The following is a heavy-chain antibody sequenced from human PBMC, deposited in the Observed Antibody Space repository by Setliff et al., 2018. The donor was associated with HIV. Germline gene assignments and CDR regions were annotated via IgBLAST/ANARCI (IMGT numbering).Heavy chain of an antibody. D-gene: IGHD3-10*01. J-gene: IGHJ6*02. CDR2: IYYSGST. V-gene: IGHV4-39*07. Sequence: ASETLSLTCTVSGGSIRSSIYYWGWVRQPPGKGLEWIGSIYYSGSTYYNPSLQSRLTISVDTSRNQFSLKLNSVTAADTAVYYCASPKERYYYGSGTNVREYYGMDVWGQGTTVTVSS. CDR3: ASPKERYYYGSGTNVREYYGMDV. CDR1: GGSIRSSIYY.